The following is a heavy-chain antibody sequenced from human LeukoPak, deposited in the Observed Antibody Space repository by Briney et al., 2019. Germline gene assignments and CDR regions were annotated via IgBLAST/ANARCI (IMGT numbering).Heavy chain of an antibody. V-gene: IGHV1-69*13. Sequence: SVKVSCKASGGTFSSYAISWVRQAPGQGLEWMGGVIPIFGTANYAQKFQGRVTITADESTSTAYMELSSLRSEDTAVYYCARVRYSSSSWYGYFDYWGQGTLVTVSS. CDR1: GGTFSSYA. J-gene: IGHJ4*02. CDR3: ARVRYSSSSWYGYFDY. CDR2: VIPIFGTA. D-gene: IGHD6-13*01.